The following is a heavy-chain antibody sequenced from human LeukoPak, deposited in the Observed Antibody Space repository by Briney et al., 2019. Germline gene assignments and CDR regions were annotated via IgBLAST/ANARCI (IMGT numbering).Heavy chain of an antibody. J-gene: IGHJ4*02. D-gene: IGHD6-19*01. V-gene: IGHV3-30*18. CDR1: GFTFSSYG. CDR2: ISYDGSNK. CDR3: AKDRTYSSGWIKY. Sequence: GGSLRLSCAASGFTFSSYGMHWVRQAPGKGLEWVAVISYDGSNKYYADSVKGRFTISRDDSKNTLYLQMNSLRAEDTAVYYCAKDRTYSSGWIKYWGQGTLVTVSS.